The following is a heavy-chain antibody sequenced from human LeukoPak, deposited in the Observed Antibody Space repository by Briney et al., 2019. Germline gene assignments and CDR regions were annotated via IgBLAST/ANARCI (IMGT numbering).Heavy chain of an antibody. CDR2: ISGSGGST. CDR1: GFTFSTYA. J-gene: IGHJ4*02. D-gene: IGHD1-26*01. V-gene: IGHV3-23*01. CDR3: AKGGGLSSPIAN. Sequence: GGSLRLPCAASGFTFSTYAMSWVRQAPGKGLEWVSAISGSGGSTYYADSVKGRFTISRDNSKNTLYLQMNSLRAEDTAVYYCAKGGGLSSPIANWGQGTLVTVSS.